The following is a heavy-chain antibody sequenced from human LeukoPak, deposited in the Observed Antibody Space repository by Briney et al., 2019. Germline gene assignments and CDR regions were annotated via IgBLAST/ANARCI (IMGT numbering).Heavy chain of an antibody. CDR2: INHSGST. D-gene: IGHD6-19*01. CDR3: ARLGPAVARREGYFQH. V-gene: IGHV4-34*01. J-gene: IGHJ1*01. CDR1: GGSFSGYY. Sequence: KASETLSLTCAVYGGSFSGYYWSWIRQPPGKGLEWIGEINHSGSTNYNPSLKSRVTISVDTSKNQFSLKLSSVTAADTAVYYCARLGPAVARREGYFQHWGQGTLVTVSS.